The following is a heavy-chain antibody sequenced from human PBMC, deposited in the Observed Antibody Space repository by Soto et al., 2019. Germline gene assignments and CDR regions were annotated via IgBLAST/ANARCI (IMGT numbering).Heavy chain of an antibody. CDR3: IYRRALYDYHLLDV. CDR1: GFSLTSSGVG. D-gene: IGHD3-16*01. J-gene: IGHJ6*02. V-gene: IGHV2-5*01. Sequence: SGPTLVNPTQTLTLTCTFSGFSLTSSGVGVGWIRQPPGRSLEWLAAIYWNEDRRRSPSLESRLIITKDTSKDQVVLTMTNMDLVNHATYFSIYRRALYDYHLLDVWGQGTTVIV. CDR2: IYWNEDR.